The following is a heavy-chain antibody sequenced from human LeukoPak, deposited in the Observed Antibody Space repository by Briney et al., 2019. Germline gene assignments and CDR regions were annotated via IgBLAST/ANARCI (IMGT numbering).Heavy chain of an antibody. D-gene: IGHD3/OR15-3a*01. Sequence: GGSLRLSCAASGFTFRSFGMNWVRQAPGKRLEWVSGIYTNSRDTRYADSVKGRFTISRDDSKNTLYLQMHSLRVEDTAVYYCAHLVWEYVGGLDVWGQGTTVTVSS. CDR3: AHLVWEYVGGLDV. CDR2: IYTNSRDT. V-gene: IGHV3-23*05. CDR1: GFTFRSFG. J-gene: IGHJ6*02.